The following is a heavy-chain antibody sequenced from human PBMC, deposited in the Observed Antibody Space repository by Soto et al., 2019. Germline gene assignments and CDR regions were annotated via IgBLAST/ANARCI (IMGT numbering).Heavy chain of an antibody. J-gene: IGHJ5*02. Sequence: KCGGALRLSCAASGFTCRSFTMNWVRQAPGKGLEWVSTISSNSAYIYYTDALWGRFTISRDNAKNSLHLQMNSLRAEDTAVYYCTRDASRDSSARGWFDPWGPGTLVTVSS. CDR3: TRDASRDSSARGWFDP. CDR2: ISSNSAYI. D-gene: IGHD6-13*01. V-gene: IGHV3-21*01. CDR1: GFTCRSFT.